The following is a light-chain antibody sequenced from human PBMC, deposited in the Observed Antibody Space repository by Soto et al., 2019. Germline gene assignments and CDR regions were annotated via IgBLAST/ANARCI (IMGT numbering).Light chain of an antibody. CDR1: QSAGNF. CDR2: YIS. J-gene: IGKJ5*01. CDR3: QQHNQWPIT. Sequence: EIVMEHSPATLSVSPGETASLSCRASQSAGNFLAWYQQKPGQAPRLLIYYISTRATGIPARFSGSGSGTEFTLTINSLQSEDSAVYYCQQHNQWPITFGQGTRLEIK. V-gene: IGKV3D-15*01.